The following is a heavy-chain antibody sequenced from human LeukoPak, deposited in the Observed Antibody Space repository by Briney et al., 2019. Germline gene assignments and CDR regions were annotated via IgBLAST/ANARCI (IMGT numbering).Heavy chain of an antibody. D-gene: IGHD4-11*01. J-gene: IGHJ4*02. V-gene: IGHV3-30*04. Sequence: GGSLRLSCAASGFTFSSYAMHWVRQAPGKGLEWVAVISYDGSNKYYADSVKGRFTISRDNSKNTLYLQMNSLRAEDTAVYYCARDDYSNYSFDYWGQGTLVTVPS. CDR2: ISYDGSNK. CDR1: GFTFSSYA. CDR3: ARDDYSNYSFDY.